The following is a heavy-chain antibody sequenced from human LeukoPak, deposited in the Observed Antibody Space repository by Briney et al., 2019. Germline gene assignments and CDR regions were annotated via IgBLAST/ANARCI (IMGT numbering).Heavy chain of an antibody. V-gene: IGHV4-34*01. CDR1: GGSFSGYY. J-gene: IGHJ5*02. Sequence: WDCLSLTCAVYGGSFSGYYWSWIRQPPGKGLEWIGEVNDSGTNNKQTSLKSRVIISVKISKNPFSLKLSSVTAADTAVYYCANFRNYYYDSSGSTTNWFDPWGQGTLV. CDR2: VNDSGTN. CDR3: ANFRNYYYDSSGSTTNWFDP. D-gene: IGHD3-22*01.